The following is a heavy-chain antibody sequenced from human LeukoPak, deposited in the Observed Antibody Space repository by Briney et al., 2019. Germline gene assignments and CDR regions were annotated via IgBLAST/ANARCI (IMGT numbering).Heavy chain of an antibody. Sequence: TGGSLRLSCAASGFTFSSYSMSWVRQAPGKGLEWVSSISSSSTYIYYADSVKGRFTISRDNSKNTLYLQMDSLRAEDTAVYYCAKGYGDYTSDFYYMDVWGKGTTVTVSS. J-gene: IGHJ6*03. CDR2: ISSSSTYI. V-gene: IGHV3-21*01. CDR1: GFTFSSYS. D-gene: IGHD4-17*01. CDR3: AKGYGDYTSDFYYMDV.